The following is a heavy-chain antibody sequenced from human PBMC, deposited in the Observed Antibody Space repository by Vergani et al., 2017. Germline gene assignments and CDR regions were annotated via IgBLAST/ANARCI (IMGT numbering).Heavy chain of an antibody. CDR1: GITFWKFG. Sequence: EVDLVESGGGLAQPGGSLRLSCEASGITFWKFGMHWVRQGPGKGLEWVSGISWNSGAVDYADSVRGRFTISRDNAKNSLFLEMNSLRFEDTAVYYCWDTNYANSWDFWGQGSLVTVSS. CDR3: WDTNYANSWDF. D-gene: IGHD2-8*01. J-gene: IGHJ4*02. CDR2: ISWNSGAV. V-gene: IGHV3-9*01.